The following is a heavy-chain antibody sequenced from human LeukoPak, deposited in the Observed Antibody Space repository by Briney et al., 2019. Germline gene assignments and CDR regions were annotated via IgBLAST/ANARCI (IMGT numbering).Heavy chain of an antibody. D-gene: IGHD6-13*01. CDR1: GGSISSYY. J-gene: IGHJ6*04. V-gene: IGHV4-59*08. CDR2: IYYSGST. CDR3: ARPYSSSSPGMVDV. Sequence: SETLSLTCTVSGGSISSYYWSWIRQPPGKGLEWIGSIYYSGSTYYNPSLKSRVTISVDTSKKQFSLKLSSVTAADTAVYYCARPYSSSSPGMVDVWGKGTTVTVSS.